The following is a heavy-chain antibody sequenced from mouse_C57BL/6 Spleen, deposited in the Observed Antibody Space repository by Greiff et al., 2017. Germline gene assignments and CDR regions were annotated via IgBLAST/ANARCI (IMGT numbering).Heavy chain of an antibody. CDR3: ASPGGLSYAMDY. CDR2: IYPGSGNT. Sequence: VQLQQSGPELVKPGASVKISCKASGYSFTSYYIHWVKQRPGQGLEWIGWIYPGSGNTKYNEKFKGKATLTADTSSSTAYMQLSILTSEDSAVYYWASPGGLSYAMDYWGQGTSVTVSS. CDR1: GYSFTSYY. J-gene: IGHJ4*01. D-gene: IGHD2-4*01. V-gene: IGHV1-66*01.